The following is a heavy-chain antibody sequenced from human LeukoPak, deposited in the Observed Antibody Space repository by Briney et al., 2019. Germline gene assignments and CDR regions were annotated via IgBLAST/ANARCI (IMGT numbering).Heavy chain of an antibody. J-gene: IGHJ6*02. CDR3: ARIGGNGDYAAYGMDV. Sequence: SVKVSCKASGGTFSSYAISWVRQAPGQGLEWMGGIIPIFGTANYAQKFQGRVTITADESTSTAYMELSSLRSEDTAVYYCARIGGNGDYAAYGMDVWGQGTTVTVSS. CDR1: GGTFSSYA. V-gene: IGHV1-69*13. CDR2: IIPIFGTA. D-gene: IGHD4-17*01.